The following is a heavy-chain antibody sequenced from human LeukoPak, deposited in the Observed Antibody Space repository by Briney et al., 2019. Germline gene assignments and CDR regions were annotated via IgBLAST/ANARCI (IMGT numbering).Heavy chain of an antibody. J-gene: IGHJ3*02. D-gene: IGHD1-1*01. V-gene: IGHV3-53*05. CDR1: GFTVSSNY. Sequence: SGGSLRLSCAASGFTVSSNYMSWVRQAPGKGLEWVSVIYSGGSTYYADSVKGRFTISRDNSKNTLYLQMNSLRAEDTAVYYCAVGTRRNDDAFDIWGQGTMVTVSS. CDR2: IYSGGST. CDR3: AVGTRRNDDAFDI.